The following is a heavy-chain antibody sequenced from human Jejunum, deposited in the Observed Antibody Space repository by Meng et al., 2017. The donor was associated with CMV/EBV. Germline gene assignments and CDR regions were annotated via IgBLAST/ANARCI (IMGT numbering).Heavy chain of an antibody. J-gene: IGHJ3*02. CDR1: EVTVSDKY. D-gene: IGHD1-26*01. CDR3: ARQYSESYGDAFDI. CDR2: LYSGGTT. Sequence: TEVTVSDKYMAWVRKPPEKGLQWVSILYSGGTTSYAESVRGRFILSRDSSKSTVLLQMTSLRPNDTAVYYCARQYSESYGDAFDIWGQGVLVTVSS. V-gene: IGHV3-66*04.